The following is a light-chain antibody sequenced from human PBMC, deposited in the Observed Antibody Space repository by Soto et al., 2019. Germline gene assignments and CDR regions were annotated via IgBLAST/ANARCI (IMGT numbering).Light chain of an antibody. CDR3: SSYAGSNNFVV. Sequence: QSALTQPPSASGSPGQSVTISCTGTSSDVGGYNYVSWYQQHPAKAPKLMMYEVSKRPSGVPDRFSGSKSGNTASLTVSGLQAEDEADYYCSSYAGSNNFVVFGGGTKVTVL. CDR2: EVS. V-gene: IGLV2-8*01. CDR1: SSDVGGYNY. J-gene: IGLJ2*01.